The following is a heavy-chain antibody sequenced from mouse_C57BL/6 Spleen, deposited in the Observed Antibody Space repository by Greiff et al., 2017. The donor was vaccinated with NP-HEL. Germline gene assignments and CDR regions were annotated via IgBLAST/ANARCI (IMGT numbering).Heavy chain of an antibody. CDR1: GYAFSSSW. CDR2: IYPGDGDT. Sequence: VQVVESGPELVKPGASVKISCKASGYAFSSSWMNWVKQRPGKGLEWIGRIYPGDGDTNYNGKFKGKATLTADKSSSTAYMQLSSLTSEDSAVYFCAVLEAYWGQGTLVTVSA. J-gene: IGHJ3*01. CDR3: AVLEAY. V-gene: IGHV1-82*01. D-gene: IGHD1-1*01.